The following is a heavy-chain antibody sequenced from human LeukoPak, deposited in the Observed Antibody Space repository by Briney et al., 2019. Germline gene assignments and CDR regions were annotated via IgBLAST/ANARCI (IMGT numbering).Heavy chain of an antibody. CDR1: GASLSSYY. D-gene: IGHD3-16*02. CDR2: IYYSGVT. J-gene: IGHJ6*02. Sequence: PSETLSLNCTVSGASLSSYYWSWIRQVPGKGLEWIGSIYYSGVTNFNPSLKRRVAMSVDTSRNLFSLKVSSVTAADTAVYYCARREGSFYSVDLWGQGTTVTVSS. CDR3: ARREGSFYSVDL. V-gene: IGHV4-59*08.